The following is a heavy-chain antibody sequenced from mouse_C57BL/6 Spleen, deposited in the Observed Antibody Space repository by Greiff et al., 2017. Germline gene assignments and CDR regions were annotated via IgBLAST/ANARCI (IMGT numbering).Heavy chain of an antibody. CDR3: ARSGDYDGGGYFDD. D-gene: IGHD2-4*01. V-gene: IGHV1-18*01. CDR1: GYTFTDYN. CDR2: INPNNGGT. J-gene: IGHJ2*01. Sequence: EVQLQQSGPELVKPGASVKIPCKASGYTFTDYNMDWVKQSHGKSLEWIGDINPNNGGTIYNQKFKGKATLTVDKSSSTAYMELRSLTSEDTAVYYCARSGDYDGGGYFDDWGQGTTLTVSS.